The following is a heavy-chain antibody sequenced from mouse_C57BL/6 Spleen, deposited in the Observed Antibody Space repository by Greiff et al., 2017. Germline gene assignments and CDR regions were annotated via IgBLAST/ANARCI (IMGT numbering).Heavy chain of an antibody. CDR3: ARRGIYYDYDGGFAY. CDR2: IYPGSGNP. D-gene: IGHD2-4*01. J-gene: IGHJ3*01. CDR1: GYTFTDYY. V-gene: IGHV1-76*01. Sequence: QVQLQQSGAELVRPGASVKLSCKASGYTFTDYYINWVKQRPGQGLVWIARIYPGSGNPYYNEKFKGKATLTAEKSSSTADMQLSSLTSEDSAVYFCARRGIYYDYDGGFAYWGQGTLVTVSA.